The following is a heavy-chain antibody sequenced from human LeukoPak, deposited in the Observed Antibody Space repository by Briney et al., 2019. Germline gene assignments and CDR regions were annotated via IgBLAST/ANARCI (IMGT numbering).Heavy chain of an antibody. CDR2: IRHDGSNK. V-gene: IGHV3-33*01. J-gene: IGHJ3*02. CDR3: ARVPTDPSEPLPPHAFDI. D-gene: IGHD1-1*01. CDR1: GFTFSSYA. Sequence: GGSLRLSCAASGFTFSSYAMHWVRQAPGKGLEWVAVIRHDGSNKYYADSVKGRFTISRDNSKNTLYLQMNGLRAGDTALYYCARVPTDPSEPLPPHAFDIWGQGTMVTVSS.